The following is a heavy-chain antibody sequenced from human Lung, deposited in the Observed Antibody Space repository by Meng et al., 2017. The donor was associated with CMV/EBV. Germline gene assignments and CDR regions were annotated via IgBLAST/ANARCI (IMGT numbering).Heavy chain of an antibody. V-gene: IGHV1-18*01. J-gene: IGHJ4*02. Sequence: QVQLVQSGAALQKPGASVKVYCKASGYTFGIFGITWLRQAPGQGLEWVGWISAENGNTNYAQKFQGRVTLTTDTSTKTAYMDLRGLRSDDSAVYYCARAGAAVTTHFDFWGRGTLVTVSS. D-gene: IGHD4-17*01. CDR3: ARAGAAVTTHFDF. CDR2: ISAENGNT. CDR1: GYTFGIFG.